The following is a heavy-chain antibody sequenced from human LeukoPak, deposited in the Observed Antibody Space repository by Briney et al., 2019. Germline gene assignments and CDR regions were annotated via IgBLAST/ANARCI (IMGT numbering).Heavy chain of an antibody. CDR2: ISWNGGNI. CDR1: GFTFDDYA. J-gene: IGHJ4*02. CDR3: VFEFKGQAGTTAFDY. V-gene: IGHV3-9*01. D-gene: IGHD1-7*01. Sequence: PGRSLRLSCAASGFTFDDYAMHWVRLAPGKGLEWVSGISWNGGNIDYADSVKGRFTISRDNAKNSLYLQMSSLRAQDTALYYCVFEFKGQAGTTAFDYWGQGTLVTVSS.